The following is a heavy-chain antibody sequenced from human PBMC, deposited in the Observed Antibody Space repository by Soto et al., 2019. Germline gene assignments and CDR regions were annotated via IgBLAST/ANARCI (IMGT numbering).Heavy chain of an antibody. CDR2: IRGSGGST. J-gene: IGHJ4*02. D-gene: IGHD5-12*01. Sequence: AESLRLSCAASGFTFSSYAMSWVRQAPGKGMEWVSAIRGSGGSTYYADSVKGRFTISRENAKNTLYLQMSSMRAEDTVVYCCAKAVEMATIIGYWGQGTLVTVSS. V-gene: IGHV3-23*01. CDR1: GFTFSSYA. CDR3: AKAVEMATIIGY.